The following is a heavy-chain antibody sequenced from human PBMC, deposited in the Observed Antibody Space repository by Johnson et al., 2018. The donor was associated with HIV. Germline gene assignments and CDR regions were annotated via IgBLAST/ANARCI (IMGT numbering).Heavy chain of an antibody. D-gene: IGHD2-15*01. Sequence: VQLVESGGGLVQPGGSLRLSCAASGFTVSSNYMSWVRQAPGKGLEWVSLIYSDGSPYYADSGKGRFTISRDNSKNMVYLQMNSLRAEDTAVYYCAKERGISGGFDFWGQGTRVTVSS. V-gene: IGHV3-66*01. CDR2: IYSDGSP. J-gene: IGHJ3*01. CDR3: AKERGISGGFDF. CDR1: GFTVSSNY.